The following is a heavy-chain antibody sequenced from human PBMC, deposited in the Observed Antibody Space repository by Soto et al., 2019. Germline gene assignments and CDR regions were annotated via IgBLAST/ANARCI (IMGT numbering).Heavy chain of an antibody. Sequence: SETLSLTCAVSGGSISSSNWWSWVRQPPGKGLEWIGEIYHSGSTNYNPSLKSRVTISVDKSKNRFSLKLSSVTAADTAVYYCAGSGYYHNSGMDVWGQGTTVTVSS. CDR3: AGSGYYHNSGMDV. D-gene: IGHD3-22*01. V-gene: IGHV4-4*02. CDR1: GGSISSSNW. J-gene: IGHJ6*02. CDR2: IYHSGST.